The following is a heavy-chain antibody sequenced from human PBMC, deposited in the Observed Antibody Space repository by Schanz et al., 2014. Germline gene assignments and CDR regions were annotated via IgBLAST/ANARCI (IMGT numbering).Heavy chain of an antibody. J-gene: IGHJ5*02. CDR3: AKQHSVRGVIYLNWFDA. D-gene: IGHD3-16*02. CDR1: GFTFSTST. V-gene: IGHV3-48*01. CDR2: VSRSTPDI. Sequence: EMQLLESGGGLIQPGGSLRLSCAASGFTFSTSTMHWVRQAPGKGLEWVSYVSRSTPDIYYADSVKGRFTMSRDNAKNSVCLQMNSLRAEDTAVYYCAKQHSVRGVIYLNWFDAWGQGTLVTVSS.